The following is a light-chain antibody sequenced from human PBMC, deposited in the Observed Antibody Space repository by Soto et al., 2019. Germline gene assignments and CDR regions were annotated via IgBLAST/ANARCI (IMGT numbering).Light chain of an antibody. V-gene: IGKV4-1*01. Sequence: DIVMTQSPDSLAVSLGERATINCKSNRSVLYSSNNKNYLAWYQQKPGQAPKLHIDWASTQESGVPDRFSASGSGTYFTLTISSLQAEDVAVYYCQQYYSTLTFGGGTNVEIK. CDR3: QQYYSTLT. CDR2: WAS. CDR1: RSVLYSSNNKNY. J-gene: IGKJ4*01.